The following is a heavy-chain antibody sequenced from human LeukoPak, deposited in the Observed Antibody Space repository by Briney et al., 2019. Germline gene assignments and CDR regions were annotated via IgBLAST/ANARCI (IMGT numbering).Heavy chain of an antibody. CDR2: IYSGGST. Sequence: QSGGSLRLSCAASGFTVSSNFMSWVRQAPGKGLEWVSFIYSGGSTYYADSVKGRFTISRDNSKNTLYLQMNSLRVEDTAVYYCALGLVTDYWGQGTLVTVSS. CDR1: GFTVSSNF. CDR3: ALGLVTDY. D-gene: IGHD3-9*01. V-gene: IGHV3-66*01. J-gene: IGHJ4*02.